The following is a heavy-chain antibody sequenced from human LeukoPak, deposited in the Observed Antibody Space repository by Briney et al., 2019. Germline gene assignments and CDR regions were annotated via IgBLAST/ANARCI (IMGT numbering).Heavy chain of an antibody. CDR1: GGSISSYY. V-gene: IGHV4-59*01. J-gene: IGHJ5*02. CDR3: AREMGYYYDNSGYFSNWFDP. D-gene: IGHD3-22*01. CDR2: IYYSGHT. Sequence: SETLSLTCTVSGGSISSYYWSWIRQSPGKGLEWIGYIYYSGHTNHNPSLKSRVTISVDTSKNQFSLKLNSVTAADTAVYFCAREMGYYYDNSGYFSNWFDPWGQGTLVTVSS.